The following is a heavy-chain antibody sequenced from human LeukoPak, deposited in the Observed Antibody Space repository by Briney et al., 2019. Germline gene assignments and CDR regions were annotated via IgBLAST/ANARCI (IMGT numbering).Heavy chain of an antibody. D-gene: IGHD3-10*02. CDR3: ARDRPRFGGYYYYGMDV. V-gene: IGHV3-11*01. CDR1: GFTFSNAW. CDR2: ISSSGSFI. Sequence: GGSLRLSCAVSGFTFSNAWMSWVRQAPGKGLEWVSYISSSGSFIYYADSVKGRFTISRDNAKNSLYLQMNSLRAEDTAVYYCARDRPRFGGYYYYGMDVWGQGTTVTVSS. J-gene: IGHJ6*02.